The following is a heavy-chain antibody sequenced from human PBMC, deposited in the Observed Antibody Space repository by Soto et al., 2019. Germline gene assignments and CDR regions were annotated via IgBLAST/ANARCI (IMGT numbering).Heavy chain of an antibody. D-gene: IGHD3-10*01. CDR1: GGSISSYY. V-gene: IGHV4-59*08. CDR3: ARHNYGSGSTYFDY. Sequence: QVQLQESGPGLVKPSETLSLTCTVSGGSISSYYWSWIRQPPGKGLEWIGYIYYSGSTNYNPPLKRHVTRTGDTSKNQFALKLTSMTAADTAVYYCARHNYGSGSTYFDYWGQGTLVTVSS. CDR2: IYYSGST. J-gene: IGHJ4*02.